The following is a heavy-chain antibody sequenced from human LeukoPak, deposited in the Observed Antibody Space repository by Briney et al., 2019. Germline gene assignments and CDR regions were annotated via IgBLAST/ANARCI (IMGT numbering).Heavy chain of an antibody. D-gene: IGHD3-9*01. V-gene: IGHV3-30*18. CDR3: AKTPYMGHLYDILTGYLDY. CDR2: ISYDGSNK. J-gene: IGHJ4*02. Sequence: PGGSLRLSCAASGFTFSTYGMHWVRRAPGKGLEWVAVISYDGSNKYYVDSVKGRFTISRDNSKNTLYLQMNSLRAEDTAVYYCAKTPYMGHLYDILTGYLDYWGQGSLVTVSS. CDR1: GFTFSTYG.